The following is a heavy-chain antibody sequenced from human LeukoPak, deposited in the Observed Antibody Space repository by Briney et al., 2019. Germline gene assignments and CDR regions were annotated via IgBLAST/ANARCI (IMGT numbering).Heavy chain of an antibody. Sequence: GGSLRLSCAASGFTFSSYAMSWVRQAPGKGLEWVSAISASGGSTYYADSVKGRFTISRDNSKNTLYLQMNSLRADDTAVYYCARRVVRGENYFDYWGQGTLVTVSS. V-gene: IGHV3-23*01. J-gene: IGHJ4*02. CDR1: GFTFSSYA. CDR2: ISASGGST. CDR3: ARRVVRGENYFDY. D-gene: IGHD3-10*01.